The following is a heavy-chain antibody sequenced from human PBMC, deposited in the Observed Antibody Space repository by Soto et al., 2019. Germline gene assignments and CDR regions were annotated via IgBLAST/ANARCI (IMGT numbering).Heavy chain of an antibody. CDR2: IYPGDSDT. Sequence: GESLKISCKGSGYSFNSNWIGWVRQMPGKGLERMGIIYPGDSDTRYSPSFQGQVTISADKSITTAYLQWSSLRASDSAMYYCARLFDTSGWYDYWGQGALVTVSS. D-gene: IGHD6-19*01. V-gene: IGHV5-51*01. CDR3: ARLFDTSGWYDY. CDR1: GYSFNSNW. J-gene: IGHJ4*02.